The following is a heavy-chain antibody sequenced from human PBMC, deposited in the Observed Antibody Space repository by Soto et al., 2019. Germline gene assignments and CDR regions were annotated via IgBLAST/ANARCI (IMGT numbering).Heavy chain of an antibody. D-gene: IGHD4-17*01. J-gene: IGHJ4*02. V-gene: IGHV3-33*08. Sequence: GGSLRLSCAASGFTFSSCAMGWVRQAPGKGLEWVAVIWYDGSNKYYADSVKGRFTISRDNSKNTLYLQMNSLRAEDTAVYYCAREREPLYGDYALDYWGQGTLVTVSS. CDR1: GFTFSSCA. CDR2: IWYDGSNK. CDR3: AREREPLYGDYALDY.